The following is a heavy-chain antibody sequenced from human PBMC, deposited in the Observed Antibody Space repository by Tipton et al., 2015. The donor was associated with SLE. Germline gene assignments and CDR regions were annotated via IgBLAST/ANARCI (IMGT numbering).Heavy chain of an antibody. J-gene: IGHJ4*02. Sequence: TLSLTCTVSGVSINSENYYWTWVRQRPGRGLEWIGFIHHTGTTYHNPSLKSRLSMSVDTSKNEFSLEVSSVTAADTAVYYCARDGWAVAPFDYWGQGTLVTVSS. D-gene: IGHD6-19*01. V-gene: IGHV4-31*03. CDR2: IHHTGTT. CDR1: GVSINSENYY. CDR3: ARDGWAVAPFDY.